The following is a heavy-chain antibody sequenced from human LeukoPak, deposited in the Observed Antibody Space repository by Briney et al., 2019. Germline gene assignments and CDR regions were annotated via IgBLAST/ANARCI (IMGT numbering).Heavy chain of an antibody. CDR1: GYTFTSYG. CDR2: ISAYNGNT. CDR3: ARDTLQGGPSIYCYYGMDV. D-gene: IGHD2-21*01. Sequence: ASVKVSCKASGYTFTSYGISWVRQAPGQGLEWMGWISAYNGNTNYAQKLQGRVTMTTDTSMSTAYMELRSLRSDDTAVYYCARDTLQGGPSIYCYYGMDVWGQGTTVTVSS. V-gene: IGHV1-18*01. J-gene: IGHJ6*02.